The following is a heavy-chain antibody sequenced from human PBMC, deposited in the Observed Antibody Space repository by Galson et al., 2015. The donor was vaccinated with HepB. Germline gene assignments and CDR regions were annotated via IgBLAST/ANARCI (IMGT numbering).Heavy chain of an antibody. J-gene: IGHJ5*02. CDR2: ISPYNRDT. CDR1: GYTFSTYS. V-gene: IGHV1-18*01. D-gene: IGHD2-15*01. Sequence: SVKVSCKASGYTFSTYSITWVRQAPGQGLEWMGWISPYNRDTKYARKFQGRVTMTTDTFTSTAYMELRSLRSDDTALYYCARGALVRVVGGSQNNWFAPWGQGTLVTVSS. CDR3: ARGALVRVVGGSQNNWFAP.